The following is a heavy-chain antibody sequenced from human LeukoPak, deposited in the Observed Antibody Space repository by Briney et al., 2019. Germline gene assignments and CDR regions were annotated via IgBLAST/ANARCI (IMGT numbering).Heavy chain of an antibody. CDR3: ARSRLKPGYSSSWLGGWFDP. Sequence: GGSLRLSCEVSGFTFSSYHMNWVRQAPGKGLEWVSVIYSGGTYFADSVKGRFTISRDNSKNTLYLQMNSLRAEDTAVYYCARSRLKPGYSSSWLGGWFDPWGQGTLVTVSS. J-gene: IGHJ5*02. V-gene: IGHV3-53*01. CDR2: IYSGGT. D-gene: IGHD6-13*01. CDR1: GFTFSSYH.